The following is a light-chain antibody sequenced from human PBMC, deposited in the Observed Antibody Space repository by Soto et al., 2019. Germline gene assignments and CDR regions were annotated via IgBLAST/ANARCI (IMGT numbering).Light chain of an antibody. CDR1: SSNIGAGYD. CDR3: QSYDSSLSGPYVV. CDR2: GNS. Sequence: QLVLTQPPSVSGAPGQRVTISCTGSSSNIGAGYDVHWYQQLPGTAPKLLIYGNSNRPSGVPDRFSGSKSDTSASLAITGLQAEDEADYYCQSYDSSLSGPYVVFGGGTKLPS. J-gene: IGLJ2*01. V-gene: IGLV1-40*01.